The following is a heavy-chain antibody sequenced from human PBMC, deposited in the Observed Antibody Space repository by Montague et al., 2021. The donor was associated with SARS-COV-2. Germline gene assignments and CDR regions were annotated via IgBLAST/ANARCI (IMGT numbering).Heavy chain of an antibody. CDR2: ISYDGSNK. J-gene: IGHJ4*02. V-gene: IGHV3-30-3*01. CDR3: ARIQYGGYGGAFDY. Sequence: SLRLSCAASGFTFSSYAMHWVRQAPGKGLEWVAVISYDGSNKYYADSAKGRFTISRDNSKNTLYLQMNSLRAEDTAVYYCARIQYGGYGGAFDYWGQGTLVTVSS. CDR1: GFTFSSYA. D-gene: IGHD5-12*01.